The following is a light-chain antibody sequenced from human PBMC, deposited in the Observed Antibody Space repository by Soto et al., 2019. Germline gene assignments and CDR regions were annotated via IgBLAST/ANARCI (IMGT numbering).Light chain of an antibody. CDR1: QSVSSN. CDR2: GAS. J-gene: IGKJ5*01. Sequence: EIVMTQSPATLSLSPGERATLSCRASQSVSSNLAWYQQKPGQAPRLLIYGASTRATGIPARFSGSGSGTEFTLTISSLEPEDFAVYYCQQRSNWPAVTFGQGTRLEIK. CDR3: QQRSNWPAVT. V-gene: IGKV3-15*01.